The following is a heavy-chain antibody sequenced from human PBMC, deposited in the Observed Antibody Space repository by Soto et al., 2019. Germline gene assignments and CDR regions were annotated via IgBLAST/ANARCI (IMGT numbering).Heavy chain of an antibody. J-gene: IGHJ6*02. CDR1: GGSISSGDYY. D-gene: IGHD1-20*01. Sequence: PSETLSLTCTVSGGSISSGDYYWSWIRQPPGKGLEWIGYIYYSGSTYYNPSLKSRVTISVDTSKNQFSLKLSSVTAADTAVYYCARAITSADFCTGYYGMDVWGQGTTVTVSS. V-gene: IGHV4-30-4*01. CDR2: IYYSGST. CDR3: ARAITSADFCTGYYGMDV.